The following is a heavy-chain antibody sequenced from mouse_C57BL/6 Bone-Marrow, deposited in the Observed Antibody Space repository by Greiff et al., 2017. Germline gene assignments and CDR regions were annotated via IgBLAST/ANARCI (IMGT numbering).Heavy chain of an antibody. CDR2: ISDGGSYT. J-gene: IGHJ3*01. V-gene: IGHV5-4*03. D-gene: IGHD3-2*02. CDR3: AMEGETAQATFAY. Sequence: EVKLVESGGGLVKPGGSLKLSCAASGFTFSSYAMSWVRQTPEKRLEWVATISDGGSYTYYPDNVKGRFTISRDNAKNNLYLQMSHLKSEDTAMYYCAMEGETAQATFAYWGQGTLVTVSA. CDR1: GFTFSSYA.